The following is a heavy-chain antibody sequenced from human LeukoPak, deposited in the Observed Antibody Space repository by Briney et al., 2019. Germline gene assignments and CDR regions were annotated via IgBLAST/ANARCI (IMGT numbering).Heavy chain of an antibody. D-gene: IGHD3-10*01. J-gene: IGHJ4*02. V-gene: IGHV4-39*07. CDR2: IYYSGST. CDR1: GGSISSSSYY. Sequence: SETLSLTCTVSGGSISSSSYYWGWIRQPPGKGLEWIGSIYYSGSTYYNPSLKSRVTISVDTSKNQFSLKLSSVTAADTAVYYCAGVGGDYYGSGSYYPDYWGQGTLVTVSS. CDR3: AGVGGDYYGSGSYYPDY.